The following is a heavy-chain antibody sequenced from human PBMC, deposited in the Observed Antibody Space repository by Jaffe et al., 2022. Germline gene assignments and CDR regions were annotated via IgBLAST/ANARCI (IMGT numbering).Heavy chain of an antibody. CDR3: ARDRGAVADVFDY. J-gene: IGHJ4*02. D-gene: IGHD6-19*01. CDR2: IYTSGST. Sequence: QVQLQESGPGLVKPSQTLSLTCTVSGGSISSGSYYWSWIRQPAGKGLEWIGRIYTSGSTNYNPSLKSRVTISVDTSKNQFSLKLSSVTAADTAVYYCARDRGAVADVFDYWGQGTLVTVSS. V-gene: IGHV4-61*02. CDR1: GGSISSGSYY.